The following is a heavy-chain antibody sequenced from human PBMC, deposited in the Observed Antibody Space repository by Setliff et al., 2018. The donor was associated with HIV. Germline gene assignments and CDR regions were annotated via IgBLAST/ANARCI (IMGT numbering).Heavy chain of an antibody. CDR2: ISGSGTTI. D-gene: IGHD3-22*01. CDR1: GFTFSHYY. V-gene: IGHV3-11*04. Sequence: GGSLRLSCAASGFTFSHYYVSWIRQAPGKGLQWVSDISGSGTTIYYADSVKGRFTISRDNAKNSLYLQMNSLRADDTAVYYCATDPYYYDSSGHFDSWGQGTLVTVSS. CDR3: ATDPYYYDSSGHFDS. J-gene: IGHJ4*02.